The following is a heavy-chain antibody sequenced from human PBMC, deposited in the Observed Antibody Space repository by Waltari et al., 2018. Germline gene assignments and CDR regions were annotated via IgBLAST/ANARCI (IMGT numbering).Heavy chain of an antibody. V-gene: IGHV4-39*07. CDR3: AREKVGATRGVGFDP. J-gene: IGHJ5*02. Sequence: QLQLQESGPGLVKPSETLSLTCTVSGGSISSSSYYWGWIRQPPGKGLEWIGSIYYSGSTYYNPSLKSRVTISVDTSKNQFSLKLSSVTAADTAVYYWAREKVGATRGVGFDPWGQGTLVTVSS. CDR1: GGSISSSSYY. D-gene: IGHD1-26*01. CDR2: IYYSGST.